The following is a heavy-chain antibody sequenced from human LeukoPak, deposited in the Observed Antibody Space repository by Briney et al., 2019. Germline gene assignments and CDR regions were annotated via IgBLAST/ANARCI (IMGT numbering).Heavy chain of an antibody. Sequence: SQTLSLTCTVSGGSISSGGYYWGWIRQPPGKGLEWIGSIYYSGSTYYNPSLKSRVTISVDTSKNQFSLKLSSVTAADTAVYYCARRVVTAALLDYWGQGTLVTVSS. D-gene: IGHD2-21*02. CDR3: ARRVVTAALLDY. CDR2: IYYSGST. J-gene: IGHJ4*02. V-gene: IGHV4-39*01. CDR1: GGSISSGGYY.